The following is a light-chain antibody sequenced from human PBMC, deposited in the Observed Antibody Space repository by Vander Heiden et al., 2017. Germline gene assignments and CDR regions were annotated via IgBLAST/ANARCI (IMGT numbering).Light chain of an antibody. CDR1: ALPKQD. Sequence: SYELTQPPSVAVSAGQTATTTCAAAALPKQDAYWYQQKPGQAPVLVIDKDSERPSGIPERFAGSSSGTTVTLTISGVQAEDEADYYCQSADSSGTWVFGGGTKLTVL. V-gene: IGLV3-25*03. CDR2: KDS. CDR3: QSADSSGTWV. J-gene: IGLJ3*02.